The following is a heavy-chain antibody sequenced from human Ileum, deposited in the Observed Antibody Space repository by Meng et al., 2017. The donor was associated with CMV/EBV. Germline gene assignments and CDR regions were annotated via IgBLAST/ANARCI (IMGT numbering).Heavy chain of an antibody. D-gene: IGHD5-18*01. V-gene: IGHV3-48*03. CDR1: GFTFSYYE. Sequence: GESLKISCAAAGFTFSYYEMNWVRQAPGKGLEWGSCISSSGATINYADSVKGRFTISRDNAKGSLYLQMNSLRAEDTAVYYCARELSYSYSYYYYGLDVWGQGTTVTVSS. CDR3: ARELSYSYSYYYYGLDV. CDR2: ISSSGATI. J-gene: IGHJ6*02.